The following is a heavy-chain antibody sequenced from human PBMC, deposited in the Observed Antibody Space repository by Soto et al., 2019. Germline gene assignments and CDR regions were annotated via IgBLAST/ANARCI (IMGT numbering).Heavy chain of an antibody. V-gene: IGHV1-69*06. J-gene: IGHJ6*02. CDR3: ARDRDYTGLNYYYYGMDV. D-gene: IGHD4-17*01. CDR2: IIPIFDTA. CDR1: GGTFSSYG. Sequence: SVKVSCKASGGTFSSYGISWVRQAPGQGLEWMGGIIPIFDTAKFTPKFRGRVRITADKSTNTAYMELSSLRSEDTAVYYCARDRDYTGLNYYYYGMDVWGQGTTVTVSS.